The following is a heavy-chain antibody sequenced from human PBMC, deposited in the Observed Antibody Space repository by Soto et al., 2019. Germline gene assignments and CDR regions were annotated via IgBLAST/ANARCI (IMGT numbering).Heavy chain of an antibody. Sequence: QVQLVASGGGVVQPGRSLRLSCAASGFDFSSYGMHWVRQAPGKGLEWVAIIWYDGSDKYYADSVKGRFTISRENSRNTQFLQMNNLRPEATAVYYCARDRQASSSWYGSFDSWGQGALVTVSS. V-gene: IGHV3-33*01. CDR1: GFDFSSYG. D-gene: IGHD6-13*01. CDR2: IWYDGSDK. J-gene: IGHJ4*02. CDR3: ARDRQASSSWYGSFDS.